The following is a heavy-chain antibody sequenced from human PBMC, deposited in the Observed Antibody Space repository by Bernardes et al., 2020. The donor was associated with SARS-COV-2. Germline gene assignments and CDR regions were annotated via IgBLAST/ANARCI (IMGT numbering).Heavy chain of an antibody. CDR3: AIAWLRDYYYGMDV. D-gene: IGHD5-12*01. V-gene: IGHV1-69*04. CDR1: GGTFSSFG. Sequence: SVKVSCKASGGTFSSFGISWVRQAPGQGLEWMGRINVMSGVVSYAQKVQGRVTITADISTTTAYMELRSLRSEDTAQYYCAIAWLRDYYYGMDVWGQGTTVTVSS. CDR2: INVMSGVV. J-gene: IGHJ6*02.